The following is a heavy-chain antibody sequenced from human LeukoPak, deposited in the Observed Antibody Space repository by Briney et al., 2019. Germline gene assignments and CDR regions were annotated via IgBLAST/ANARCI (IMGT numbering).Heavy chain of an antibody. J-gene: IGHJ4*02. CDR2: ISGSGGST. CDR3: ANSCSSTSCSDY. CDR1: GFTFSSYA. D-gene: IGHD2-2*01. Sequence: PGGSLRLSCAASGFTFSSYAMSWVRQAPGKGLEWVTAISGSGGSTYYADSVKGRFTISRDNSKNTLYLQMNSLRAEDTAVYYCANSCSSTSCSDYWGQGTLVTVSS. V-gene: IGHV3-23*01.